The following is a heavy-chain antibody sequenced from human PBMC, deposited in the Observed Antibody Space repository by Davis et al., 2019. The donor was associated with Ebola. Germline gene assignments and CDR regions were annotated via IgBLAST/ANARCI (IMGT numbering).Heavy chain of an antibody. CDR1: GFTFSRSG. J-gene: IGHJ4*02. V-gene: IGHV3-30*03. Sequence: GESLKISCAASGFTFSRSGMHWVRQAPGKGLEWVAFTSYDGSYKYYADSVKGRFTISRDNSKNTLYLQMNSLRAEDTAVYYCARDYEWLVSLSYFDYWGQGTLVTVSS. D-gene: IGHD6-19*01. CDR3: ARDYEWLVSLSYFDY. CDR2: TSYDGSYK.